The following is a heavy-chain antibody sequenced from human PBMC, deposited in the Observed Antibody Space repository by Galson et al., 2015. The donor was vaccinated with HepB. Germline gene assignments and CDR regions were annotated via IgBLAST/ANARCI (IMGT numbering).Heavy chain of an antibody. Sequence: SLRLSCAASGFTFSSYGMHWVRQAPGKGLEWVAVIWYDGSNKYYADSVKGRFTISRDNSKNTLYLQMNSLRAEDTAVYYCARARLTTVVTPSDYWGQGTLVTVSS. D-gene: IGHD4-23*01. CDR1: GFTFSSYG. J-gene: IGHJ4*02. CDR2: IWYDGSNK. CDR3: ARARLTTVVTPSDY. V-gene: IGHV3-33*01.